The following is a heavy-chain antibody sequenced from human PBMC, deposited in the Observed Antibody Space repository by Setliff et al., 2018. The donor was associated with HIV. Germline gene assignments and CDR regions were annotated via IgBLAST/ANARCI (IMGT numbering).Heavy chain of an antibody. CDR3: SRGPTIRGSFTGVVYTAPLPSFDT. CDR2: INNSGVT. J-gene: IGHJ4*02. CDR1: GGPFSGFS. V-gene: IGHV4-34*01. D-gene: IGHD3-3*01. Sequence: PSETLSLTCAVYGGPFSGFSWNWIRQPPGKGLEWIGDINNSGVTLYTSSLAGRVTISVDTSKNQFSLTLKSLTVADTALYFCSRGPTIRGSFTGVVYTAPLPSFDTWSQGSLVTVSS.